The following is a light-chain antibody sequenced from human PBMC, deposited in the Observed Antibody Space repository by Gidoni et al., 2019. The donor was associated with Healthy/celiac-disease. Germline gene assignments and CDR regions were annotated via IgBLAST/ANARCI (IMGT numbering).Light chain of an antibody. CDR1: QSISSW. V-gene: IGKV1-5*03. Sequence: DIQMTQSPSTLSASVGGRVTISCRASQSISSWYAWYEQKSGKAPKLLIYKASSLESGGPSRFSGSGSGTEFTLTISSLQPDDFATYYCQQYNSSPYTFXQXTKLEIK. CDR2: KAS. CDR3: QQYNSSPYT. J-gene: IGKJ2*01.